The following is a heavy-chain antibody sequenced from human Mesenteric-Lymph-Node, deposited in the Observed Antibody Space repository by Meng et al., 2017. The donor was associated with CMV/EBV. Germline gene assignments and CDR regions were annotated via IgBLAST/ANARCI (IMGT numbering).Heavy chain of an antibody. CDR3: GRNRVDH. D-gene: IGHD3-10*01. V-gene: IGHV3-7*01. CDR1: GFTFSSYS. J-gene: IGHJ4*02. CDR2: IRQDGSEK. Sequence: GGSLRLSCAASGFTFSSYSMNWVRQAPGKGLEWVANIRQDGSEKFYADSVKGRFTISRDNAKNSLYLQMNSLRGEDTAVYYCGRNRVDHWGQGTLVTVSS.